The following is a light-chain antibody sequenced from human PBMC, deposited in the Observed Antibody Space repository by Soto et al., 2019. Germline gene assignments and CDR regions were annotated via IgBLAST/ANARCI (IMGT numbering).Light chain of an antibody. CDR3: QQYGTSEII. CDR1: QSLANSF. Sequence: LSHSLRTLSLSNSERDTLSCRASQSLANSFIAWYQQKPGQAPRLLIYDTSSRASGIPDRFSGSGSGTDFTLTISRLETEDFAVFYCQQYGTSEIIFGQGRLLEV. CDR2: DTS. V-gene: IGKV3-20*01. J-gene: IGKJ5*01.